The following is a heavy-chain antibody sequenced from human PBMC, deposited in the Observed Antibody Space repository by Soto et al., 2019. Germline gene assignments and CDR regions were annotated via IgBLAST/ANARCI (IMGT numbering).Heavy chain of an antibody. CDR3: AKEGTVDFDH. CDR2: IGGSGGST. D-gene: IGHD5-12*01. J-gene: IGHJ4*02. Sequence: PGGSLRLSCAASGFTFSSYGMSWVRQAPGKGLEWVSGIGGSGGSTYYADSVKGRFTISRDNSKNTLYLQINSLRAEDTAVYYCAKEGTVDFDHWGQGALVTVSS. CDR1: GFTFSSYG. V-gene: IGHV3-23*01.